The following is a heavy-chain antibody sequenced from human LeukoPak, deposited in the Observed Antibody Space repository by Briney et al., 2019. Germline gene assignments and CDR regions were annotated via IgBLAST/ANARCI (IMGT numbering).Heavy chain of an antibody. CDR3: ARSGYSSSWYYFDY. D-gene: IGHD6-13*01. J-gene: IGHJ4*02. CDR2: ISYDGSNK. CDR1: GFTFSSYA. V-gene: IGHV3-30-3*01. Sequence: QTGGSLRLSCAASGFTFSSYAMHWVRQAPGKGLEWVAVISYDGSNKYYADSVKGRFTISRDNSKNTLYLQMNSLRAEDTAVYYCARSGYSSSWYYFDYWGQGTLVTVSS.